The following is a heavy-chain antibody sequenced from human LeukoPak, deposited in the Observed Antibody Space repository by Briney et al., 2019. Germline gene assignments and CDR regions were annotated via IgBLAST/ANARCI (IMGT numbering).Heavy chain of an antibody. CDR3: AKDLNVTMQPGLTSYY. Sequence: GGSLRLSCAASGFTFSSSAMTWVRQAPGKGLEWVSTINGNGGSKYYVDSVKGRFTISRDNSKNTLYLQMNSLRAEDTAVYYCAKDLNVTMQPGLTSYYWGXGXLCTVSS. D-gene: IGHD5-18*01. CDR2: INGNGGSK. CDR1: GFTFSSSA. J-gene: IGHJ4*01. V-gene: IGHV3-23*01.